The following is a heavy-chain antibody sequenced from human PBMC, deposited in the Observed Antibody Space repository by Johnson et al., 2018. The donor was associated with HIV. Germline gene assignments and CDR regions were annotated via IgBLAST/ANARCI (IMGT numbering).Heavy chain of an antibody. J-gene: IGHJ3*02. CDR1: GFTVSSNY. Sequence: QVQLVESGGGLVQPGGSLRLSCAASGFTVSSNYMSWVRQAPGKGLEWVAFIRYDGSNQYYADSVKGRFTISRDNSKNTLYLQMNSLRAEDTAVYYCAKTITMIVRFDAFDIGGQGTMVTVSS. D-gene: IGHD3-22*01. CDR3: AKTITMIVRFDAFDI. CDR2: IRYDGSNQ. V-gene: IGHV3-30*02.